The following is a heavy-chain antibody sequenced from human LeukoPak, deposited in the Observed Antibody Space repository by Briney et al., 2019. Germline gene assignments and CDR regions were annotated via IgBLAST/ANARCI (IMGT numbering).Heavy chain of an antibody. CDR3: ARLWFGELSPFFDY. V-gene: IGHV1-46*01. J-gene: IGHJ4*02. CDR1: GYTFTSYY. D-gene: IGHD3-10*01. CDR2: INPTSGST. Sequence: ASVEVSCKASGYTFTSYYIHWVRQAPGEGLEWMGIINPTSGSTSYAQKFQGRVTMTRDMSTSTVYMEMSRLRSDDTAVYYCARLWFGELSPFFDYWGQGTLVTVSS.